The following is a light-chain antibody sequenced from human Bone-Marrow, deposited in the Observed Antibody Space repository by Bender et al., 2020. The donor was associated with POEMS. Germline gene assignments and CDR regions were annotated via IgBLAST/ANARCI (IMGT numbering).Light chain of an antibody. Sequence: QSALTQPASVSGSPGQSITISCAGTSSDVGNYNLVSWYQQHPGKAPKVMIYEVSKRPSGVSNRFSGSKSGNTASLTISGLQAEDEADYYCTSYSSSNTLLFGGGTRLTVL. V-gene: IGLV2-14*02. CDR2: EVS. CDR1: SSDVGNYNL. J-gene: IGLJ2*01. CDR3: TSYSSSNTLL.